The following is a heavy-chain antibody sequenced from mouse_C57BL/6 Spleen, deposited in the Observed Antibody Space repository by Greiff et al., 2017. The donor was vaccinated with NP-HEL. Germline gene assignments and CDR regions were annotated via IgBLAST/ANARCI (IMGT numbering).Heavy chain of an antibody. CDR2: IDPSDSYT. V-gene: IGHV1-59*01. Sequence: QVQLQQPGAELVRPGTSVKLSCKASGYTFTSYWMHWVKQRPGQGLEWIGVIDPSDSYTNYNQKFKGKATLTVDTSSSTAYMQLSSLTSEDSAVYYCARSTDSNYGGFAYWGQGTLVTVSA. CDR1: GYTFTSYW. CDR3: ARSTDSNYGGFAY. J-gene: IGHJ3*01. D-gene: IGHD2-5*01.